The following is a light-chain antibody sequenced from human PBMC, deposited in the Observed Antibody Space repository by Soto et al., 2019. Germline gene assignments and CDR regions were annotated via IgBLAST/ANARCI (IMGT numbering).Light chain of an antibody. J-gene: IGKJ5*01. CDR1: QSVSSN. V-gene: IGKV3-11*01. Sequence: EILMTESPSTLSVSLVRLAPLSFRASQSVSSNLAWYQQKPGQAPRLLIYDASNRATGIPARFSGSGSGTDFTLTISSLEPEDFAVYYCQQRSNWPLITFGQGTRLEI. CDR3: QQRSNWPLIT. CDR2: DAS.